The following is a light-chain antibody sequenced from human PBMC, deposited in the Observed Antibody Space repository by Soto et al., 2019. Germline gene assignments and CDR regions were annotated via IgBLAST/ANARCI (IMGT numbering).Light chain of an antibody. V-gene: IGKV1-5*03. CDR1: QSVSSR. J-gene: IGKJ1*01. Sequence: DIQMTQSPSTLSASVGDRVTLTCRASQSVSSRLAWYQQRPGKAPKLLIYKASTLESGVSSRFSGSGSGTEFTLTISSLQPDDFATYSCQHYNTYSPWTFGQGTKVEI. CDR3: QHYNTYSPWT. CDR2: KAS.